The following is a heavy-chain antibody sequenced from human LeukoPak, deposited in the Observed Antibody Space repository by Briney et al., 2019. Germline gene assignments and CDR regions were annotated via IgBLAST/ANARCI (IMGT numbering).Heavy chain of an antibody. CDR3: SREGYFNFEN. Sequence: GGSLRLSCAASGTSVSGCFMNWVRQAPGKGLEWVSVMRNGDPTDYADSVKGRFTISVDKSKNTVYLQMNSLRTEDTAVYYCSREGYFNFENWGQGTLVTVSS. J-gene: IGHJ4*02. CDR1: GTSVSGCF. V-gene: IGHV3-66*02. CDR2: MRNGDPT. D-gene: IGHD2-15*01.